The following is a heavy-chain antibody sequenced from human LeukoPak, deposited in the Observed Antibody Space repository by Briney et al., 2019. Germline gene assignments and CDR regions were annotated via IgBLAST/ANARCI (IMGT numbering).Heavy chain of an antibody. Sequence: SETLSLTCTVSGGSISSSSYYWGWIRQPPGKGLEWIGSIYYSGSTYYNPSLKSRVTISVDTSKNQFSLKLSSVTAADTAVYYCARHVVDTAMVERDWFDPWGQGTLATPSS. CDR1: GGSISSSSYY. J-gene: IGHJ5*02. CDR3: ARHVVDTAMVERDWFDP. V-gene: IGHV4-39*01. D-gene: IGHD5-18*01. CDR2: IYYSGST.